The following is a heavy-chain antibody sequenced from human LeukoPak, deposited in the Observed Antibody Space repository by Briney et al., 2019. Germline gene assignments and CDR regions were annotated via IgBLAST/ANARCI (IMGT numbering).Heavy chain of an antibody. V-gene: IGHV4-59*02. CDR1: GGSVSSYY. J-gene: IGHJ4*02. D-gene: IGHD3-10*01. Sequence: PSETLSLTCTVSGGSVSSYYWSWIRQPPGKGLEWIGYIYYSGSTNYNPSLKSRVIISVDTSKTQFSLKLRSVTAADTAVYYCATGSLGVFTGVDYWGQGTLVTVSS. CDR2: IYYSGST. CDR3: ATGSLGVFTGVDY.